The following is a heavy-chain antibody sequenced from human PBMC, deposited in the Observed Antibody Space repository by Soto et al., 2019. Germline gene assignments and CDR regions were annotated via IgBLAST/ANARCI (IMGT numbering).Heavy chain of an antibody. CDR1: GDTFNTYT. CDR3: ARDTPTFPFYYGMDV. J-gene: IGHJ6*02. CDR2: VNPILRIA. V-gene: IGHV1-69*08. Sequence: QVQLVQSGAEVKKPGSSVKVSCKASGDTFNTYTINWVRQAPGEGLEWMWRVNPILRIANYAHRVQGLVTITADKFTSTAYMELSSLRSEDTAVYYCARDTPTFPFYYGMDVWGQGTTVTVSS.